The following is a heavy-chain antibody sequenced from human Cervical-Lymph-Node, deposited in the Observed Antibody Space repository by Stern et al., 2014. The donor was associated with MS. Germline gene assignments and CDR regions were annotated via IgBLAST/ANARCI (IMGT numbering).Heavy chain of an antibody. D-gene: IGHD6-25*01. CDR1: GSSLSTSGMC. CDR3: ARIEHGIAARPDY. V-gene: IGHV2-70*01. CDR2: IDWEDNK. Sequence: QVTLRESGPALVKPKQTLTLTCTSSGSSLSTSGMCVSWIRQPPGKALEWLALIDWEDNKYYRTSLKTRLTVSKDTSKNQVVLTLTNVDPVDTATYYCARIEHGIAARPDYWGQGTLVVVSS. J-gene: IGHJ4*02.